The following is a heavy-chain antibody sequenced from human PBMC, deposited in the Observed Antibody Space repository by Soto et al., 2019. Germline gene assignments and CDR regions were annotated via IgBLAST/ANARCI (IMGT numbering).Heavy chain of an antibody. Sequence: TFTSYDINWVRQATGQGLEWMGWMNAGNGNTGYAQKFQGRVTMTRDTSMSTAYMELSSLRSEDTAVYYCARRYYDSSGYYGYYGMDVWGQGTTVTVSS. CDR2: MNAGNGNT. CDR3: ARRYYDSSGYYGYYGMDV. D-gene: IGHD3-22*01. CDR1: TFTSYD. J-gene: IGHJ6*02. V-gene: IGHV1-8*01.